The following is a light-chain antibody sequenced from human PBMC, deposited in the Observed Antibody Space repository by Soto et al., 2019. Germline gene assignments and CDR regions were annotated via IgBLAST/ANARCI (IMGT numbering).Light chain of an antibody. CDR1: QTINNY. J-gene: IGKJ2*01. CDR3: QQVYDFPHT. V-gene: IGKV1-39*01. CDR2: GAS. Sequence: DIQMTQSPSSLSASVGDRVTITCRTSQTINNYLNWYRQKPGKVPEVLIYGASSLQRGVSSRFTGSASRTYFTLTISSLQPEDFATCYCQQVYDFPHTFGQGTKVEV.